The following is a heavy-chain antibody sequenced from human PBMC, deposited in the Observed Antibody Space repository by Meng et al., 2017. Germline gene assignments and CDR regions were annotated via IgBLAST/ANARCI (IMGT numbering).Heavy chain of an antibody. CDR1: VYTFTSYA. CDR2: INAGNGNT. CDR3: ARSHVLLWFGEDLDY. D-gene: IGHD3-10*01. Sequence: QLQQSGAEVNKPGVTVDVPCKASVYTFTSYAMHWVRQAPGQRLEWMGWINAGNGNTKYSQKFQGRVTITRDTSASTAYMELSSLRSEDTAVYYCARSHVLLWFGEDLDYWGQGTLVTVSS. J-gene: IGHJ4*02. V-gene: IGHV1-3*01.